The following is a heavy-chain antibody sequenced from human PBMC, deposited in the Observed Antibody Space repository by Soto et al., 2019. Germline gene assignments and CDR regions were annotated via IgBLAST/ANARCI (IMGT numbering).Heavy chain of an antibody. J-gene: IGHJ4*02. D-gene: IGHD2-8*02. V-gene: IGHV4-34*01. CDR3: ARRAPDGTGHHYFDY. CDR1: GGSFSGYY. Sequence: SETLSLTCAVYGGSFSGYYWSWIRQPPGKGLEWIGEINHSGSTNYNPSLKSRVTISVDTSKNQFSLKVSSVNAADTAVYFCARRAPDGTGHHYFDYWGQGARVTVSS. CDR2: INHSGST.